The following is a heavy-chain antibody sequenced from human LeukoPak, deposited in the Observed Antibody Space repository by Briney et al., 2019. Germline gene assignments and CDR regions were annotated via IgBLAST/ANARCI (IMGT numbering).Heavy chain of an antibody. V-gene: IGHV3-33*01. CDR2: IWYDGSKK. CDR1: GFNFSSYG. J-gene: IGHJ3*02. D-gene: IGHD4-17*01. Sequence: GGSLRLSCAASGFNFSSYGMHWVRQAPGKGLEWVTLIWYDGSKKYYADSVKGRFTISRDNSKNTLYLQMNSLRAEDTAVYYCARPTTVTTSDAFDIWGQGTMVTVSS. CDR3: ARPTTVTTSDAFDI.